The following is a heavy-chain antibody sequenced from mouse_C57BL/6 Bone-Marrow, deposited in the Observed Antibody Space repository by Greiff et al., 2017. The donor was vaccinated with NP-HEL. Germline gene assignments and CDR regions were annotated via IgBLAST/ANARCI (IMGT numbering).Heavy chain of an antibody. D-gene: IGHD1-1*01. J-gene: IGHJ1*03. V-gene: IGHV1-26*01. CDR2: INPNNGGT. Sequence: EVQLQQSGPELVKPGASVKISCKASGYTFTDYYMNWVKQSHGKSLEWIGDINPNNGGTSYNQKFKGKATLTVDKSSSTAYMELRSLTSEDSAVYYCARKSSYRYFDVWGTGTTVTVSS. CDR3: ARKSSYRYFDV. CDR1: GYTFTDYY.